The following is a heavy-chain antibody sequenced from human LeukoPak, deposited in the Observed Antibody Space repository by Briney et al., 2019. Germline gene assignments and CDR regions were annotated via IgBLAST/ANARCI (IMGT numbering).Heavy chain of an antibody. J-gene: IGHJ6*02. CDR1: GFTFSSCD. D-gene: IGHD1-1*01. V-gene: IGHV3-13*01. CDR3: ARGAVQLERLRAYYYGMDV. CDR2: IGTAGDT. Sequence: GGSLRLSCAASGFTFSSCDMHWVRQATGKGLEWVSAIGTAGDTYYPGSVKGRFTISRENAKNSLYLQMNSLRAGDTAVYYCARGAVQLERLRAYYYGMDVWGQGTTVTVSS.